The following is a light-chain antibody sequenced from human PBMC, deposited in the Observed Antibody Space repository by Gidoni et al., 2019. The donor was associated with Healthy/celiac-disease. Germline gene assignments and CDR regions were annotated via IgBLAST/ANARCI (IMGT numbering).Light chain of an antibody. CDR3: NSRDSSGNHVV. Sequence: QDPAVSVALGQTVRITCQGDSLRSYYASWYQQKPGQAPVLVIYGKNNRPSGIPDRFSGSSSGNTASLTITGAQAEDEADYYCNSRDSSGNHVVFGGGTKLTVL. CDR2: GKN. V-gene: IGLV3-19*01. J-gene: IGLJ2*01. CDR1: SLRSYY.